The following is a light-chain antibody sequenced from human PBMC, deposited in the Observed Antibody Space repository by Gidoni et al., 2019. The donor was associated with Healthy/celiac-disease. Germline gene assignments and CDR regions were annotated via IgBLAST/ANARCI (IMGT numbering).Light chain of an antibody. CDR3: NSRDSSGNHVV. Sequence: QDPAVSVALGQTVRITCQGDSLRSYYASWYQQKPGQAPVLVIYGKNNRPSGIPDRFSGSSSGNTASLTITGAQAEDEADYYCNSRDSSGNHVVFGGGTKLTVL. CDR2: GKN. V-gene: IGLV3-19*01. J-gene: IGLJ2*01. CDR1: SLRSYY.